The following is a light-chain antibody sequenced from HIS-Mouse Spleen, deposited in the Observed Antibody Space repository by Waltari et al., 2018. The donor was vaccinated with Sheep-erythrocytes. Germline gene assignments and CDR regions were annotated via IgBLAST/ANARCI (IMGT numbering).Light chain of an antibody. CDR2: EGS. J-gene: IGLJ1*01. CDR1: SSNIGNNY. V-gene: IGLV1-51*01. CDR3: CSYAGSYNHV. Sequence: QSVLTQPPSVSAAPGQKVTISCSGSSSNIGNNYVSWYQQLPGTAPKLMIYEGSKRPSGVSNRFSSSKSGNTASLTISGLQAEDEADYYCCSYAGSYNHVFATGTKVTVL.